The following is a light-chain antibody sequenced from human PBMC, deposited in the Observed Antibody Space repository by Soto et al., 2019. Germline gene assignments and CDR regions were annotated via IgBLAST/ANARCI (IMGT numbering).Light chain of an antibody. CDR3: QKYFSAPWT. CDR1: QAIKNS. J-gene: IGKJ1*01. Sequence: IQMTQSPSSLSASVGDRVTITCRASQAIKNSLAWYQHKPGKVPKLLIYATSTLQSGVPSRFSGSESGTDFSLTFSSLQPEDVATYYCQKYFSAPWTFGPGTKVEI. CDR2: ATS. V-gene: IGKV1-27*01.